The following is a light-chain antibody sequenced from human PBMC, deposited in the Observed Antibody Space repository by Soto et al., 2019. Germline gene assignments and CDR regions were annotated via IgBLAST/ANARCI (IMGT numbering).Light chain of an antibody. Sequence: QSALTQPRSVSGSPGQSVTISCTGTSSDVGGYNFVSWYQQYPSKAPKLIIYDVTKGPSGVPDRFSGSKSGNTASLTISGLQTDYEADYYCCSYAGSYTHVFGTGTKLTVL. CDR1: SSDVGGYNF. CDR2: DVT. J-gene: IGLJ1*01. CDR3: CSYAGSYTHV. V-gene: IGLV2-11*01.